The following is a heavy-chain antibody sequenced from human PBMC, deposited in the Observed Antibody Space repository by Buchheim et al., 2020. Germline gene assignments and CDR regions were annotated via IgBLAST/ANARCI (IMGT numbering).Heavy chain of an antibody. V-gene: IGHV4-61*02. J-gene: IGHJ4*02. D-gene: IGHD4-23*01. CDR3: ARCQRDYGGSYFDY. CDR1: GGSISSGSYY. Sequence: QVQLQESGPGLVKPSQTLSLTCTVSGGSISSGSYYWSWIRQPAGKGLEWIGRIYTSGSTNYNPSLKSRVTISVDTSKNQFSLKLSSVTAADTAVYYCARCQRDYGGSYFDYWGQGTL. CDR2: IYTSGST.